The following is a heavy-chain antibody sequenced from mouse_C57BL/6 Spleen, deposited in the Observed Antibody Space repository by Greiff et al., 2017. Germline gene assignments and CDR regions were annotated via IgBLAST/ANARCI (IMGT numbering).Heavy chain of an antibody. J-gene: IGHJ1*03. CDR3: AGDNDGYWYFDV. CDR2: ITHSGET. CDR1: GFPITSGYY. D-gene: IGHD2-3*01. Sequence: VQLQESGPGLVKPSQSLFLTCSITGFPITSGYYWIWIRQSPGKPLEWMGYITHSGETFYNPSLQSPISITRETSKSQFFLQLNSVTTEDTAMYYCAGDNDGYWYFDVWGTGTTVTVSS. V-gene: IGHV12-3*01.